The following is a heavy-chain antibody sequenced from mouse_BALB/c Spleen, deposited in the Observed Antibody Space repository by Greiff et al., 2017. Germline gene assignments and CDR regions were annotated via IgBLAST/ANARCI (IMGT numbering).Heavy chain of an antibody. Sequence: QVQLQQPGAELVKPGASVKLSCKASGYTFTSYWMHWVKQRPGQGLEWIGEIDPSDSYTNYNQKFKGKATLSVDKSSSTAYMQLSSLTSEDSAVYYGALLSAMDDWGQGTSVTVSA. CDR2: IDPSDSYT. J-gene: IGHJ4*01. CDR3: ALLSAMDD. CDR1: GYTFTSYW. D-gene: IGHD2-10*01. V-gene: IGHV1-69*02.